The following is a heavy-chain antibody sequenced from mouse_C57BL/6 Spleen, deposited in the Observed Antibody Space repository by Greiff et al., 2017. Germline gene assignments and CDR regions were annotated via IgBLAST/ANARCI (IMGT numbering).Heavy chain of an antibody. V-gene: IGHV1-31*01. CDR2: IYPYNGVS. CDR1: GYSFTGYC. D-gene: IGHD1-1*01. J-gene: IGHJ3*01. CDR3: ARGNGSSYSWFAY. Sequence: EVQLLESGPELVKPGASVKISCKASGYSFTGYCMHWVKQSHGNILDWIGYIYPYNGVSSYNQKFKGKATLTVDKSSSTAYMELRSLTAEYSAVYYGARGNGSSYSWFAYWGQGTLVTVSA.